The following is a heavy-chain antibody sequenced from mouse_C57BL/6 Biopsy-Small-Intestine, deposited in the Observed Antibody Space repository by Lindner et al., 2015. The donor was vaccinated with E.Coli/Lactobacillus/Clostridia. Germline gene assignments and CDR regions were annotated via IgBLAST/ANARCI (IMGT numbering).Heavy chain of an antibody. CDR2: IRSKSSNYAT. V-gene: IGHV10-3*01. CDR1: GFTFNTYA. D-gene: IGHD2-1*01. Sequence: VQLQESGGGLVQPKGSLELSCAASGFTFNTYAMHWVRQAPGKGLEWVAHIRSKSSNYATYYADSVKDRFTISRDDSQSMLYLQMNNLKTEDAAMYYCVRGDGIYGYYAMDYWGQGTSVTVSS. J-gene: IGHJ4*01. CDR3: VRGDGIYGYYAMDY.